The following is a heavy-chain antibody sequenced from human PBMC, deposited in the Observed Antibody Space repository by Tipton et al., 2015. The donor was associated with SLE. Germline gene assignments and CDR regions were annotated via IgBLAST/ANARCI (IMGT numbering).Heavy chain of an antibody. CDR1: GGSFSGYY. D-gene: IGHD3-16*01. J-gene: IGHJ6*03. CDR3: ARERGRGSSYYYYYMDV. V-gene: IGHV4-4*08. Sequence: TLSLTCAVYGGSFSGYYWSWIRQPPGKGLEWIGSIYTSGSTNYNPSLKSRVTISVDTSKNQFSLKLSSVTAADTAVYYCARERGRGSSYYYYYMDVWGKGTTVTVSS. CDR2: IYTSGST.